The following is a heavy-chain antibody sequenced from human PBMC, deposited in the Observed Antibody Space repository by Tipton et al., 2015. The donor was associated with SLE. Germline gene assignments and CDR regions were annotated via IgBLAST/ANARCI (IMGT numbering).Heavy chain of an antibody. D-gene: IGHD3-9*01. J-gene: IGHJ5*02. CDR1: GGSISPYY. V-gene: IGHV4-59*01. CDR3: ARLVDILSGSSFDP. CDR2: IYYSGST. Sequence: TLSLTCSVSGGSISPYYWSWIRQPPGKGLEWIGYIYYSGSTHYNPSLKSRVTISVDTSKNQFSLKLTSVTAADTAVYYCARLVDILSGSSFDPWGQGTQVIVSS.